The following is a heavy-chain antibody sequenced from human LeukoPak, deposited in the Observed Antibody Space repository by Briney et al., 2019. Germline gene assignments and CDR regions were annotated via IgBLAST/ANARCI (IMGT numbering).Heavy chain of an antibody. Sequence: GGSLRLSCAASGFTFSSHVMSWVRQAPGKGLEWVSAISGSGGNTYYADSVKGRFTISRDTSKNTLYLQMNSLRAEDTAVYFCAESMMLVVITASFDYWGQGTLVTVSS. V-gene: IGHV3-23*01. CDR2: ISGSGGNT. D-gene: IGHD3-22*01. CDR1: GFTFSSHV. J-gene: IGHJ4*02. CDR3: AESMMLVVITASFDY.